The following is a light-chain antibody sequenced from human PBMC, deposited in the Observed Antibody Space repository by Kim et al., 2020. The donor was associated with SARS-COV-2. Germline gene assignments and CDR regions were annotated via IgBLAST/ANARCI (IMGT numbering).Light chain of an antibody. V-gene: IGLV2-23*02. CDR1: SSDVGSSNL. J-gene: IGLJ2*01. Sequence: GQSMTISCTGTSSDVGSSNLVSWYQQHPGKAPKLMIYEVSKRPSGVSNRFSGSKSGNTASLTISGLQAEDEADYYCCSYAGSSTVVFGGGTQLTVL. CDR2: EVS. CDR3: CSYAGSSTVV.